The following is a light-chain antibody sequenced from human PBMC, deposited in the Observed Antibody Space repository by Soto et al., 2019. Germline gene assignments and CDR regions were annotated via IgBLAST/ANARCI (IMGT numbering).Light chain of an antibody. J-gene: IGKJ4*01. CDR3: QQRTNWPLT. CDR2: DAS. V-gene: IGKV3-11*01. CDR1: QTISNY. Sequence: EIVLTQSPATLSLSPGERATLFCRASQTISNYLAWYQQKPGQAPRLLIYDASNRAAGIPARFSGSGSGTAFILTISSLEPEDLAVYYCQQRTNWPLTFGGGTKVEIK.